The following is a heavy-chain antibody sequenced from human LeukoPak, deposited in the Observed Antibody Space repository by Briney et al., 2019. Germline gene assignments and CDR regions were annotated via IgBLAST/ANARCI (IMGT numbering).Heavy chain of an antibody. CDR1: GFTFSSYW. V-gene: IGHV3-7*01. Sequence: GGSLRLSCAASGFTFSSYWMSWVRQAPGKGPEWVANINQDGSEKYFVDSVKGRFTISRDNAKSSLYLQMNSLRADDTAVYYCARGNSRPFDYWGQGTLVTVSS. CDR2: INQDGSEK. CDR3: ARGNSRPFDY. J-gene: IGHJ4*02. D-gene: IGHD6-13*01.